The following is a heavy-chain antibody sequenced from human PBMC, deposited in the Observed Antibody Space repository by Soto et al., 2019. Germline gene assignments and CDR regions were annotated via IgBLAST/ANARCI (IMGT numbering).Heavy chain of an antibody. J-gene: IGHJ3*02. V-gene: IGHV1-58*01. D-gene: IGHD2-15*01. CDR3: AVGPSTSLLFDI. Sequence: SVKVSCKASGFTFTSSAVQWVRQARGQRLEWIGWIVVGSGNTNYAQKLQGRVTMTTDTSTSTAYMELRSLRSDDTAVYYCAVGPSTSLLFDIWGQGTMVTVSS. CDR2: IVVGSGNT. CDR1: GFTFTSSA.